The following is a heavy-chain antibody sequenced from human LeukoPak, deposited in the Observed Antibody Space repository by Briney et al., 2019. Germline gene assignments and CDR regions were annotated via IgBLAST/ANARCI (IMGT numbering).Heavy chain of an antibody. J-gene: IGHJ4*02. D-gene: IGHD3-10*01. Sequence: SETLSLTCTVSGVSISGYYWSWIRQPPGKGLEWIGYIYYSGSTNYNPSLESRVTISADTSKNQFSLKLSSVTAADTAVYYCARHYGSGTYPLDYWGQGTLVSVSS. CDR2: IYYSGST. CDR1: GVSISGYY. V-gene: IGHV4-59*08. CDR3: ARHYGSGTYPLDY.